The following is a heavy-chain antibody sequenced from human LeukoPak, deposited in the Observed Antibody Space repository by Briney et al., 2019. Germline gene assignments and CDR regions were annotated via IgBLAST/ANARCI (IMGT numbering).Heavy chain of an antibody. D-gene: IGHD6-13*01. CDR1: GFTFSSYA. CDR3: ARDRRIAAAGSDEGFDY. J-gene: IGHJ4*02. V-gene: IGHV3-30-3*01. CDR2: ISYDGSNK. Sequence: PGGSLRLSCAASGFTFSSYAMHWVRQAPGKGLEWVAVISYDGSNKYYADSVKGRFTISRDNSKNTLYLQMNSLRAEDTAVYYCARDRRIAAAGSDEGFDYWGQGTLVTVSS.